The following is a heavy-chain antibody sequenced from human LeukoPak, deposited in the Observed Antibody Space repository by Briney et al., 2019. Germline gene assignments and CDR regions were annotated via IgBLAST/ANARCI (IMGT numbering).Heavy chain of an antibody. Sequence: SETLSLTCTVSGGSISSSSYYWGWIRQPPGKGLEWIGSIYYSGSTYYNPSLKSRVTISVDTSKNQLSLKLSSVTAADTAVYYCAREPYYYDSSGYYAGDEYFQHWGQGTLVTVSS. CDR1: GGSISSSSYY. CDR2: IYYSGST. J-gene: IGHJ1*01. CDR3: AREPYYYDSSGYYAGDEYFQH. D-gene: IGHD3-22*01. V-gene: IGHV4-39*07.